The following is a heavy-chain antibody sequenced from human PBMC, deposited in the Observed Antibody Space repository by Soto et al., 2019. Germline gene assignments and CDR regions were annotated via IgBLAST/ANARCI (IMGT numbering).Heavy chain of an antibody. CDR2: ISSSSSYI. CDR3: AREQRIAVAGVDY. D-gene: IGHD6-19*01. Sequence: GGSLRLSCAASGFTFSSYGMNWVRQAPGKGLEWVSSISSSSSYIYYADSVKGRFTISRDNAKNSLYLQMNSLRAEETAVYYCAREQRIAVAGVDYWGQGTLDTVSS. CDR1: GFTFSSYG. J-gene: IGHJ4*02. V-gene: IGHV3-21*01.